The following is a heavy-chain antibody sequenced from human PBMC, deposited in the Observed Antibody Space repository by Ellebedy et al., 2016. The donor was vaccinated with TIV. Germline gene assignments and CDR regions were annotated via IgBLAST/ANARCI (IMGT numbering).Heavy chain of an antibody. V-gene: IGHV3-15*01. CDR2: IKSKIDGGTA. D-gene: IGHD6-19*01. Sequence: GESLKISCAASGFGFSNAYMTWVRQAPGRGLEWVGRIKSKIDGGTADYAAPVKGRFTISRDDSKNTWWLQMNSLKTDDTAVHYCTVPGAVVADTSDYWGQGTLVTVSS. CDR1: GFGFSNAY. CDR3: TVPGAVVADTSDY. J-gene: IGHJ4*02.